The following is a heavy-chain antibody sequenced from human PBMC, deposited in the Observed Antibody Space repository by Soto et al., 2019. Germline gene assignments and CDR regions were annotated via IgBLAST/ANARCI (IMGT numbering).Heavy chain of an antibody. CDR3: AKATATGGGDFDI. D-gene: IGHD2-8*02. J-gene: IGHJ3*02. V-gene: IGHV3-23*01. CDR2: VLVDGRT. Sequence: PGGSLRLSCAASGFICSSYDMSWVRQAPGKGLEWVSTVLVDGRTFYADSVKGRFTISRDSSQNTVFLQVNSLTAGDTALYYCAKATATGGGDFDICGQGTMVTVSS. CDR1: GFICSSYD.